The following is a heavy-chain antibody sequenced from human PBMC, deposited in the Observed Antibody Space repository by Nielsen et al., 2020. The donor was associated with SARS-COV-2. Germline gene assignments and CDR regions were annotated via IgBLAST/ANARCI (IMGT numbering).Heavy chain of an antibody. CDR1: GFTFSSYW. J-gene: IGHJ3*02. CDR2: IKQDGSEK. V-gene: IGHV3-7*03. Sequence: GESLKISCAASGFTFSSYWMSWVRQAPGKGLEWVANIKQDGSEKYYVDSVKGRFTISRDNAKNSLYLQMNSLRAEDTAVYYCARECWNWDSWELCDAFDIWGQGTMVTVSS. D-gene: IGHD3-16*01. CDR3: ARECWNWDSWELCDAFDI.